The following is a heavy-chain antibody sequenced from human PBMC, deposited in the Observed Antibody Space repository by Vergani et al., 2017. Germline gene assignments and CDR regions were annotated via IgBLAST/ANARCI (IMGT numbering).Heavy chain of an antibody. CDR1: GGTFSSYA. CDR2: IIPILGIA. J-gene: IGHJ5*02. D-gene: IGHD2-15*01. CDR3: ARDPDIVVVVAATLRFDP. Sequence: QVQLVQSGAEVKKPGSSVKVSCKASGGTFSSYAISWVRQAPGQGLEWMGRIIPILGIANYAQKFQGRVTITADKSTSTAYMELSGLRSEDTAVYYCARDPDIVVVVAATLRFDPWGQGTLVTVSS. V-gene: IGHV1-69*04.